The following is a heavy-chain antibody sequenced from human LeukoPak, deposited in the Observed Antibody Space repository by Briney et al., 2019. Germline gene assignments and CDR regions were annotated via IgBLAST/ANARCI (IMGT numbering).Heavy chain of an antibody. V-gene: IGHV1-18*01. CDR1: GYTFTSYG. Sequence: ASVKVSCKASGYTFTSYGISWVRQAPGQGVEWMGWISAYNGNTNYAQKLQGRVTMTTDTSTSTAYMELRSLRSDDTAVYYCARDSRGSGRNYYYGMDVWGQGTTVTVSS. CDR3: ARDSRGSGRNYYYGMDV. CDR2: ISAYNGNT. D-gene: IGHD3-10*01. J-gene: IGHJ6*02.